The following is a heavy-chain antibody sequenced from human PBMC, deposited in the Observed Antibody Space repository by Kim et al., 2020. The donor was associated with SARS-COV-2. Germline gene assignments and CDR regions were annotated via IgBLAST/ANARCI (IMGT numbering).Heavy chain of an antibody. V-gene: IGHV1-46*01. CDR3: ARIYSSSWN. CDR2: GST. Sequence: GSTSYAQKFQGRVTMTRDTSTSTVYMELSSLRSEDTAVYYCARIYSSSWNWGQGTLVTVSS. D-gene: IGHD6-13*01. J-gene: IGHJ4*02.